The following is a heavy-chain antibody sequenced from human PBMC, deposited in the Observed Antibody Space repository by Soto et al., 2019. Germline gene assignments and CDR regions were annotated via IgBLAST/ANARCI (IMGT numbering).Heavy chain of an antibody. J-gene: IGHJ5*02. CDR2: INPSGGST. D-gene: IGHD3-10*01. Sequence: ASVKVSCKACGYTFTSYYMHWVRQAPGQGLEWMGIINPSGGSTSYAQKFQGRVTMTRDTSKNQFSLKLSSVTAADTAVYYCARVWHILWGFDQWGQGTVGSDSS. CDR1: GYTFTSYY. CDR3: ARVWHILWGFDQ. V-gene: IGHV1-46*01.